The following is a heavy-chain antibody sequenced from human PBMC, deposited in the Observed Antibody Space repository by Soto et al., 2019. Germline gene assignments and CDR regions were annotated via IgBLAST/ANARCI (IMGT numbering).Heavy chain of an antibody. CDR3: ARDAY. Sequence: PGGSLRLSCAASGFAFNNYVMSWVRQAPGKGLEWVSTIAGSFGTTAYADSVKGRFTISRDNAKNSLYLQMNSLRAEDTATYYCARDAYWGLGTQVTVSS. J-gene: IGHJ4*02. CDR1: GFAFNNYV. V-gene: IGHV3-23*01. CDR2: IAGSFGTT.